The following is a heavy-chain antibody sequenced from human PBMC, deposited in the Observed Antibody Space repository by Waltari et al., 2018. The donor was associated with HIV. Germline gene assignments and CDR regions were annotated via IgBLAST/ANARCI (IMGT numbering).Heavy chain of an antibody. CDR1: GFPFSSYE. V-gene: IGHV3-48*03. D-gene: IGHD3-10*01. CDR2: ISSSGSTI. Sequence: EVQLVESGGGLVQPGGSLRLSCAASGFPFSSYEMKWVRQAPGKGVGWVSYISSSGSTIYYADSVKGRFTISRDNAKNSLYLQMNSLRAEDTAVYYCARDYLLGFGELLNYYYGMDVWGQGTTVTVSS. CDR3: ARDYLLGFGELLNYYYGMDV. J-gene: IGHJ6*02.